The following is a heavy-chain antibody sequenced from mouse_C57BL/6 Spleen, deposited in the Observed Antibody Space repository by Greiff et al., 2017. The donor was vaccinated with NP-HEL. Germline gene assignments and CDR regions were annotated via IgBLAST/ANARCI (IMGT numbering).Heavy chain of an antibody. D-gene: IGHD2-3*01. V-gene: IGHV1-7*01. Sequence: QVHVKQSGSELAKPGASVKLSCKASGYTFTSYWMHWVKQRPGQGLEWIGYINPSSGYTKYNQKFKDKATLTADKSSSTAYMQLSSLTYEDSAVYYCARRWLPSPMDYWGQGTSVTVSS. J-gene: IGHJ4*01. CDR1: GYTFTSYW. CDR2: INPSSGYT. CDR3: ARRWLPSPMDY.